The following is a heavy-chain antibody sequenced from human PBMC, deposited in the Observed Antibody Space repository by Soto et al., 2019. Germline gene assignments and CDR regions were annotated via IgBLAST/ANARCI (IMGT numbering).Heavy chain of an antibody. CDR3: ARENHRDYYGSGSYSYYYGMDV. CDR1: GGTFSSYT. CDR2: IIPTLGIA. J-gene: IGHJ6*02. V-gene: IGHV1-69*08. Sequence: QVQLVQSGAEVKKPGSSVKVSCKASGGTFSSYTISWVRQAPGQGLEWMGRIIPTLGIANYAQKFQGRVTITADKSTSTAYMELSSLRSEDTAVYYCARENHRDYYGSGSYSYYYGMDVWGQGTTVTVSS. D-gene: IGHD3-10*01.